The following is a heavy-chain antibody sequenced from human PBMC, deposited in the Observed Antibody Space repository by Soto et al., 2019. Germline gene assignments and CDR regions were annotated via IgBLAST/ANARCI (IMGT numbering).Heavy chain of an antibody. CDR3: VRAFAAVQG. CDR1: VGSFSGYY. Sequence: SESLSLTCPVYVGSFSGYYCSWVRQPPGKGLEWIGEVGPSGITNYNRSLESRVTMSVDTSKNQLFLKVTSLTAADTAVYYCVRAFAAVQGWGQGTPVTSPQ. V-gene: IGHV4-34*01. J-gene: IGHJ4*02. CDR2: VGPSGIT. D-gene: IGHD6-13*01.